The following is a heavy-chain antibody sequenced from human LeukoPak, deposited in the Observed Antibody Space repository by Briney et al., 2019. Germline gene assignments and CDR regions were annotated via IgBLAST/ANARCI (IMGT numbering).Heavy chain of an antibody. D-gene: IGHD6-19*01. J-gene: IGHJ4*02. CDR2: ISWNSGSI. CDR3: AKDSSGWAFDY. CDR1: GFTFDDYA. V-gene: IGHV3-9*01. Sequence: GRSLRLSCAASGFTFDDYAMHWVRQAPGKGLEWVSGISWNSGSIGYADSVKGRLTISRDNAKNSLYLQMNSLRAEDTALYYCAKDSSGWAFDYWGQGTLVTVSS.